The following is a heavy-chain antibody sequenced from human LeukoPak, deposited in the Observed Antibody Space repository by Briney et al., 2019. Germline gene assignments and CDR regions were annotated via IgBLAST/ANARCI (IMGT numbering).Heavy chain of an antibody. D-gene: IGHD5-18*01. CDR3: ASQEDTAMVTLDY. J-gene: IGHJ4*02. V-gene: IGHV1-46*01. Sequence: GSSVKVSCKASGGTFSSYAISWVRQAPGQGLEWMGIINPSGGSTSYAQKFQGRVTMTRDTSTSTVYMELSSLRSEDTAVYYCASQEDTAMVTLDYWGQGTLVTVSS. CDR1: GGTFSSYA. CDR2: INPSGGST.